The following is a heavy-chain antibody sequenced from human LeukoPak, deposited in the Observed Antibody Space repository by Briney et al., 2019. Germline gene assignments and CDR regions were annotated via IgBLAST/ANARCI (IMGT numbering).Heavy chain of an antibody. CDR2: IRYDGSNK. CDR3: AKDRFTRGYYFDY. CDR1: GFTFSSYG. D-gene: IGHD3-16*02. J-gene: IGHJ4*02. Sequence: GGSLRLSCAASGFTFSSYGMHWVRQAPGKGLEWVAFIRYDGSNKYYADSVKGRFTISRDNSKNTLYLQMNSLRAEDTAVYYCAKDRFTRGYYFDYWGQGTLVTVSS. V-gene: IGHV3-30*02.